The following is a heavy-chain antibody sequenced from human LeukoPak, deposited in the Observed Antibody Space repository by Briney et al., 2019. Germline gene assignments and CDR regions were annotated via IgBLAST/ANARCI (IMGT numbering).Heavy chain of an antibody. D-gene: IGHD3-10*01. Sequence: GSLRLSCAASGFTFSSYEMNWVRQAPGKGLEWIGEINHSGSTNYNPSLKSRVTISVDTSKNQFSLKLSSVTAADTAAYYCARGPVRGVIRSWFDPWGQGTLVTVSS. CDR1: GFTFSSYE. J-gene: IGHJ5*02. CDR3: ARGPVRGVIRSWFDP. V-gene: IGHV4-34*01. CDR2: INHSGST.